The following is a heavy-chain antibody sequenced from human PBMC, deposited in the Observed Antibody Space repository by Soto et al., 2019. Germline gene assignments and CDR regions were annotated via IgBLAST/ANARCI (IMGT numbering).Heavy chain of an antibody. Sequence: QVQLVQSGADVKKPESSVKVSCKAPGGTFSTYAISWVRQAPGQGLEWMGGIIPMFGTANYAQRFQDRVTITADDSTNTVYMELSSLRSEDTAVYFCASGIQLWLRRINNGYSGWGQGTLVTVSS. CDR1: GGTFSTYA. CDR2: IIPMFGTA. CDR3: ASGIQLWLRRINNGYSG. J-gene: IGHJ4*02. V-gene: IGHV1-69*12. D-gene: IGHD5-18*01.